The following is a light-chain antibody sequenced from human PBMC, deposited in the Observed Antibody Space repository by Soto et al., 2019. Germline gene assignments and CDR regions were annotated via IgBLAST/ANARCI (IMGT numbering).Light chain of an antibody. J-gene: IGLJ2*01. V-gene: IGLV2-14*01. CDR3: SSYISSSTLVV. CDR2: DVS. CDR1: SSDVGGYNY. Sequence: SALTQPASVSGSPGQSITISCTGTSSDVGGYNYVSWYQQHPGKAPKLMIYDVSNRPSGVSNRFSGSKSGNTASLTISGLQAEDEADYYCSSYISSSTLVVFGGGTKVTVL.